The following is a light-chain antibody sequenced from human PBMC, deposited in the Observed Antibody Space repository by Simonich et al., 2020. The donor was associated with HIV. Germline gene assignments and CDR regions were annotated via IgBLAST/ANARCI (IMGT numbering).Light chain of an antibody. J-gene: IGKJ1*01. CDR1: HGISSA. V-gene: IGKV1-13*02. CDR3: QQSFSAPRT. CDR2: DAS. Sequence: GDRVTITCRTSHGISSALAWYQQKPGKAPKLLIYDASSLESGVPSRFSGSGSGTDFTLTISSLQPEDFATYYCQQSFSAPRTFGPGTKVEIK.